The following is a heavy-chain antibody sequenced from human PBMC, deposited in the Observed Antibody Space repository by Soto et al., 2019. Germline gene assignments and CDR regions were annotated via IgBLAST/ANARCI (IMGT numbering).Heavy chain of an antibody. V-gene: IGHV1-18*04. Sequence: QVQLVQSGAEVKKPGASVKVSCKASGYTFTSYGISWVRQAPGQGLEWLGWISAYNGNTNYAQKLQGRVTMTTDTSTSTAYMELRGLRSDDTAVYNCARESTVTINYYGMDVWGQGTTVTVSS. J-gene: IGHJ6*02. CDR2: ISAYNGNT. CDR1: GYTFTSYG. CDR3: ARESTVTINYYGMDV. D-gene: IGHD4-4*01.